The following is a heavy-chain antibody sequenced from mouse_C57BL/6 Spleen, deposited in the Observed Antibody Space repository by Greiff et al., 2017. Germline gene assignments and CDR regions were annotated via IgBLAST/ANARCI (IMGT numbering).Heavy chain of an antibody. D-gene: IGHD1-1*01. V-gene: IGHV1-52*01. Sequence: QVQLQQPGAELVRPGSSVKLSCKASGYTFTSYWMHWVKQRPIQGLEWIGNIDPSDSETHYNQKFKDKATLTVDKSSSTAYMQLSSLTSEDSAVYYCARLGGYYYGSSYGAMDYWGQGTSVTVSS. CDR1: GYTFTSYW. CDR2: IDPSDSET. J-gene: IGHJ4*01. CDR3: ARLGGYYYGSSYGAMDY.